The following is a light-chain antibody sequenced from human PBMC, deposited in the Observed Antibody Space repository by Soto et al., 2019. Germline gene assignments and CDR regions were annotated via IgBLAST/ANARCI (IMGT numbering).Light chain of an antibody. CDR1: QTISSW. V-gene: IGKV1-5*03. CDR3: QHYNSYSEA. Sequence: DIQITQSPSTLSGCVGDRATPTFPSIQTISSWLAWYQQKPGKAPKLLIYKASTLKSGVPSRFSGSGSGTEFTLTISSLQTDDFATYYCQHYNSYSEAFGQGTKVDIK. J-gene: IGKJ1*01. CDR2: KAS.